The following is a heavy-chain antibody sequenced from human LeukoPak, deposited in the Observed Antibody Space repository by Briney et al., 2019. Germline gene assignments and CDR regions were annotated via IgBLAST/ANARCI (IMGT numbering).Heavy chain of an antibody. Sequence: PGGSLRLSCAASGFTFDDYAMHWVRQAPGKGLEWVSGISWNSGSIGYADSVKGRFTISRDNAKNSLYLQMNSLRAEDTALYYCAKDIGYSSSSIGYWGQGTLVTVSS. CDR2: ISWNSGSI. CDR3: AKDIGYSSSSIGY. CDR1: GFTFDDYA. J-gene: IGHJ4*02. V-gene: IGHV3-9*01. D-gene: IGHD6-13*01.